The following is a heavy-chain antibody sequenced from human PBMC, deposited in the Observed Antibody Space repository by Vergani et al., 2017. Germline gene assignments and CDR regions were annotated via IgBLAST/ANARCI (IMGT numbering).Heavy chain of an antibody. J-gene: IGHJ3*02. D-gene: IGHD3-22*01. CDR2: ISGSGGSP. Sequence: EVQLLESGGGLVQPGGSLRLSCAASGFTFSSYAMSWVRQAPGKGLEWVSAISGSGGSPYYADSVKGRFTITRANSKNTLYLQMNILRAEDTAVYYCAKDRGYDSSCYSRFRQKNDAFDIWGQGTMVTVSS. V-gene: IGHV3-23*01. CDR3: AKDRGYDSSCYSRFRQKNDAFDI. CDR1: GFTFSSYA.